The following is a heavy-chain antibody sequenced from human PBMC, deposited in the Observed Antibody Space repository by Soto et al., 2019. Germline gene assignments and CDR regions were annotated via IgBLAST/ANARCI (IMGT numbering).Heavy chain of an antibody. Sequence: ASVKVSCKASGYTFTGYYIHWVRQAPGQGPEWMGEISPNSGGTKYAQRFQGGVTMTRDTSITTVYMELSNLSPDDTAVYYCGKGRSGDVGVFYWGQGTLVTVSS. D-gene: IGHD1-26*01. J-gene: IGHJ4*02. CDR3: GKGRSGDVGVFY. CDR1: GYTFTGYY. CDR2: ISPNSGGT. V-gene: IGHV1-2*02.